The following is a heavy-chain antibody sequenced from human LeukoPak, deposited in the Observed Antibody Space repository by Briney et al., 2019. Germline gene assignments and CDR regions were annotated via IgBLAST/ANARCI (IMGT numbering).Heavy chain of an antibody. V-gene: IGHV3-23*01. Sequence: GGSLRLSCAASGFTFSSLDMAWVRQAPGKGLEWVSGISASGSNTFYSDSVKSRFTISRDNSKNTLYLQMSSLRVEDTAIYYCAKDSVRSGGWFYFDNWGQGTLVSVSS. CDR1: GFTFSSLD. D-gene: IGHD6-19*01. J-gene: IGHJ4*02. CDR3: AKDSVRSGGWFYFDN. CDR2: ISASGSNT.